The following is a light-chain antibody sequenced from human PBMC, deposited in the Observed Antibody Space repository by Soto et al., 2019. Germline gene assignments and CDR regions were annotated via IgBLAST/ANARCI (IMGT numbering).Light chain of an antibody. Sequence: EIVLTQSPATLSLSPGERATLSCRASQSVSSYLAWYQQKPGQAPQLLIYDASNRATGIPARFSGSGSGTDFPLTISSLEPEDFAVYYCQQRSNWRTFGQGTKVEIK. V-gene: IGKV3-11*01. CDR3: QQRSNWRT. J-gene: IGKJ1*01. CDR2: DAS. CDR1: QSVSSY.